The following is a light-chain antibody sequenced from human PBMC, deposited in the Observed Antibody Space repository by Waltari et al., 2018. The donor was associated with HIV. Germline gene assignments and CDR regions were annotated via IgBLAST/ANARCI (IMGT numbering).Light chain of an antibody. CDR1: PSVSKN. Sequence: IVMPQSPATQSASTGVRATLSCWARPSVSKNLAWYQQKPGQASRLRIYGASTRATGTPARFSASGSGTEFTLTISSLQSEDFAVYHCQHYNNWPITFGGGTKVEIK. CDR3: QHYNNWPIT. CDR2: GAS. V-gene: IGKV3D-15*01. J-gene: IGKJ4*01.